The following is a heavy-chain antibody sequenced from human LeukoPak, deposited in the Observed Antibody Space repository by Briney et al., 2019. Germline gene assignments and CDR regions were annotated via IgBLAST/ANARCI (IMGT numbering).Heavy chain of an antibody. V-gene: IGHV3-21*04. J-gene: IGHJ5*02. D-gene: IGHD5-18*01. CDR2: ISYSSSYI. Sequence: GGSLRLSCAASGFTFSRYGMDWVRQAPGRGLEWVSSISYSSSYIHYADSVKGRFTISRDNAKNSVYLQMNNLRVEDTALYYCARGSGYSHVGGVGDNWFDPWGQGTLVIVSS. CDR3: ARGSGYSHVGGVGDNWFDP. CDR1: GFTFSRYG.